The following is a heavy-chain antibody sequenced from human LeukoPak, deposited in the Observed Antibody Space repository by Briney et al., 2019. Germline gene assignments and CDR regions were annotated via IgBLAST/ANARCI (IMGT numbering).Heavy chain of an antibody. CDR2: IYPGDSDT. V-gene: IGHV5-51*01. Sequence: GESQKISCKGSGYSFTSYWIGWVRQMPGKGLEWMGIIYPGDSDTRYSPSFQGQVTISADKSISTAYLQWSSLKASDTAMYYCARWGYSSSWYKYYFDYWGQGTLVTVSS. J-gene: IGHJ4*02. CDR3: ARWGYSSSWYKYYFDY. CDR1: GYSFTSYW. D-gene: IGHD6-13*01.